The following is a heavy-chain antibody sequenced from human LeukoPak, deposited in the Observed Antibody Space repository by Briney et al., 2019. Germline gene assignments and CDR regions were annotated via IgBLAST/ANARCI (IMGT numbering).Heavy chain of an antibody. CDR2: ISGSGGST. D-gene: IGHD1-1*01. J-gene: IGHJ4*02. V-gene: IGHV3-23*01. CDR1: GFTFSSYA. Sequence: QPGGSLRLSCAASGFTFSSYAMSWVRQAPGKGLEWVSAISGSGGSTYYADSVKGRFTISRGNSKNTLYLQMNSLRAEDTAVYYCAKNADPQLERPLDYWGQGTLVTVSS. CDR3: AKNADPQLERPLDY.